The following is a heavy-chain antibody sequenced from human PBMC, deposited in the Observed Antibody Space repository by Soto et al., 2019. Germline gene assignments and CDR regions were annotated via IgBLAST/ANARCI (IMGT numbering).Heavy chain of an antibody. CDR1: GYTFTGYY. Sequence: ASVKVSCKAPGYTFTGYYMHWVRQAPGQGLEWMGWINPNSGDTHYAQKFQGRVTMTRDTSISTAYMELSSLRSDDTAVYYCARERDCSSTSCDFDYWGQGTLVTVSS. D-gene: IGHD2-2*01. CDR3: ARERDCSSTSCDFDY. J-gene: IGHJ4*02. CDR2: INPNSGDT. V-gene: IGHV1-2*02.